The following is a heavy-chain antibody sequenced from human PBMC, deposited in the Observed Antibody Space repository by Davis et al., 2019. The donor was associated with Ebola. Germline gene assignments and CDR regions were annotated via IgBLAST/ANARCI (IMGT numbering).Heavy chain of an antibody. J-gene: IGHJ6*02. V-gene: IGHV3-74*01. Sequence: PGGSLRLSCAASGFTFSSYWMHWVRQAPGKGLVWVSRINSDGSSTSYADSVKGRFTISRDNAKNTLYLQMNSLRAEDTAVYYCARDGTSSGWYMYYYYGMDVWGQGTTVTVSS. CDR2: INSDGSST. D-gene: IGHD6-19*01. CDR3: ARDGTSSGWYMYYYYGMDV. CDR1: GFTFSSYW.